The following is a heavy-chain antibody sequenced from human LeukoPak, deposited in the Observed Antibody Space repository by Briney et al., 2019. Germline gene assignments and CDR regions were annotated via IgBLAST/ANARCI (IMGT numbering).Heavy chain of an antibody. V-gene: IGHV4-34*01. CDR3: ARGVGYSYGYRAARFDY. CDR2: IDHSGST. J-gene: IGHJ4*02. D-gene: IGHD5-18*01. Sequence: SETLSLTCAVYGGSFTGYYWSWIRQPPGKGLEWIGEIDHSGSTNYNPSLKSRVTISVDTSKNQFSLELSSVTAADTAVYYCARGVGYSYGYRAARFDYWGQGTLVTVSS. CDR1: GGSFTGYY.